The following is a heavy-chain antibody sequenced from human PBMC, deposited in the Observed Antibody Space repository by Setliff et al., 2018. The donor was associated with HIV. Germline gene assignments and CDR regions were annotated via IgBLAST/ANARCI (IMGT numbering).Heavy chain of an antibody. CDR1: GYTFTSYV. Sequence: ASVKVSCKASGYTFTSYVINWVRQAPGQGLEWMGWISAYNGKTNYAQKVQGRVTMTTDTSTSTGYMELRSLRSDDTAVYYCARAPEAPDAFDIWDQGTMVTVS. CDR2: ISAYNGKT. V-gene: IGHV1-18*01. CDR3: ARAPEAPDAFDI. J-gene: IGHJ3*02.